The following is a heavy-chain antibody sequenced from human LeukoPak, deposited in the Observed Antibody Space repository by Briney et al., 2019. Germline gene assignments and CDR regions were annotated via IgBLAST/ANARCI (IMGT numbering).Heavy chain of an antibody. CDR1: GFTFSSYA. CDR3: AKVRSGDGSFDY. D-gene: IGHD2-21*02. J-gene: IGHJ4*02. V-gene: IGHV3-23*01. CDR2: ISGSGGST. Sequence: GGSLRLSCAASGFTFSSYAMSWVRQAPGKGLEWVSAISGSGGSTYYADSVKGRFTISRDNSKNTLYLRMNSLRAEDTAVYYCAKVRSGDGSFDYWGQGTLVTVSS.